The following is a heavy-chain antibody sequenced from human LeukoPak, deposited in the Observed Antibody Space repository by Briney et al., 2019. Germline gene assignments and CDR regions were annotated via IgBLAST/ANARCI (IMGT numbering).Heavy chain of an antibody. CDR2: ISSSGSTI. D-gene: IGHD2-2*01. V-gene: IGHV3-11*04. CDR3: ARVERWTPAAMLGSRYYYMDV. Sequence: PGGSLRLSCAASGFTFSDSAMTWVRQAPGKGLEWVSYISSSGSTIYYADSVKGRFTISRDNAKNSLYLQMNSLRAEDTAVYYCARVERWTPAAMLGSRYYYMDVWGKGTTVTISS. J-gene: IGHJ6*03. CDR1: GFTFSDSA.